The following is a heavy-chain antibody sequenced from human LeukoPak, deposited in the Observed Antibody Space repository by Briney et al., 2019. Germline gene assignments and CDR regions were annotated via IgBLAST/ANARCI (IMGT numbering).Heavy chain of an antibody. J-gene: IGHJ4*02. CDR3: AKRGDFWSGYTFDY. D-gene: IGHD3-3*01. Sequence: GGSLRLSCAASGFSFSSYAMTWVRQAQGKGLEWVSAISRSGGSTYYADSVKGRLTISRDNSKNTLYLQMNSLRAEDTAVYYCAKRGDFWSGYTFDYWGQGTLVTVSS. V-gene: IGHV3-23*01. CDR2: ISRSGGST. CDR1: GFSFSSYA.